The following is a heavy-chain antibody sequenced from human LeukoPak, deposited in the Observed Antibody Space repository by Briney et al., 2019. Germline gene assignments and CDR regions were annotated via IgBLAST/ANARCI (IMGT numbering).Heavy chain of an antibody. CDR2: ISPSSGGT. CDR3: ARDHHLLGAFDI. D-gene: IGHD3-3*02. Sequence: ASVKVSCKASGYTFTSYFLHWVRQAPGQGLEWMGIISPSSGGTSYAQKFQGRVTLTRDTSTSTVYMELSSLRSGDTAMYYCARDHHLLGAFDIWGQGTMVTVSS. CDR1: GYTFTSYF. V-gene: IGHV1-46*01. J-gene: IGHJ3*02.